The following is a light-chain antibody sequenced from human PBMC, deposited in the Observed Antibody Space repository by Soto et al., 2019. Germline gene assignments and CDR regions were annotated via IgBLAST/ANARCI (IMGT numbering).Light chain of an antibody. CDR3: QQRSDWPIT. V-gene: IGKV3D-20*02. CDR2: DVS. Sequence: EIVLTQSPGTLSLSPGERATLSCGASQSFSSNYLAWYQQKPGQAPRLLIYDVSTRATGIPARFSGSGSGTDFTLTNTSLEPEDFAVYSCQQRSDWPITFGQGTRLEIK. J-gene: IGKJ5*01. CDR1: QSFSSNY.